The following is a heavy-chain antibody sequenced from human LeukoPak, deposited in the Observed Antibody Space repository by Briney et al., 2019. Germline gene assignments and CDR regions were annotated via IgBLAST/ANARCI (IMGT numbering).Heavy chain of an antibody. D-gene: IGHD4-17*01. J-gene: IGHJ4*02. CDR3: TKGPRSIDY. CDR1: GFTFSTSA. Sequence: GGSLRLSCAASGFTFSTSAMSWVRQAPGKGLEWVSAISGSGTSTYYSDSVKGRFTISRDNSKHMLYLQMNNLRAEDTAVYYCTKGPRSIDYWGQGTLVTVSS. V-gene: IGHV3-23*01. CDR2: ISGSGTST.